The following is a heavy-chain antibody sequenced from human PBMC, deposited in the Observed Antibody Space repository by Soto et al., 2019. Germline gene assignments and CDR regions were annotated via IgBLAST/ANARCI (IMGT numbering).Heavy chain of an antibody. J-gene: IGHJ4*02. Sequence: QVQLQESGPGLVKPSGTLSLTCAVSGGSISSSNWWSWVRQPPGKGLQWIGEIYHSGSTYYIPSLESRVTISVDKSRNQFSLKLSSVTAADTAVYYCARRWGEGRVDYWGQGTLVTVSS. V-gene: IGHV4-4*02. CDR2: IYHSGST. CDR1: GGSISSSNW. D-gene: IGHD3-10*01. CDR3: ARRWGEGRVDY.